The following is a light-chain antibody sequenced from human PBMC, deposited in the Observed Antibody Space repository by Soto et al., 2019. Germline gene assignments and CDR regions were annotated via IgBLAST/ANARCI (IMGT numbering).Light chain of an antibody. Sequence: EIVLTQSPGTLSLSPGERATLSCRASQSVSSSYFAWYQQQPGQAPLLLISGASSRATGIPDRFSGSGSGKDFTIIISRLDHEDFALYYYQQYGSSPTYTFGEGTKLEIK. CDR3: QQYGSSPTYT. CDR2: GAS. CDR1: QSVSSSY. V-gene: IGKV3-20*01. J-gene: IGKJ2*01.